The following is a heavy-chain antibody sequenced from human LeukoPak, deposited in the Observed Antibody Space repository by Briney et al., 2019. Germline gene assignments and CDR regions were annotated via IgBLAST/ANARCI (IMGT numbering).Heavy chain of an antibody. D-gene: IGHD3-22*01. CDR1: GFAVSSNY. V-gene: IGHV3-53*04. CDR3: AREGTYYDSSGYHFPIDY. CDR2: IYSGGST. Sequence: GGSLRLSCAASGFAVSSNYMSWVRQAPGKGLEWVSVIYSGGSTYYADSVKGRFTISRHNSKNTLYLQMNSLRAEDTAVYYCAREGTYYDSSGYHFPIDYWGQGTLVTVSS. J-gene: IGHJ4*02.